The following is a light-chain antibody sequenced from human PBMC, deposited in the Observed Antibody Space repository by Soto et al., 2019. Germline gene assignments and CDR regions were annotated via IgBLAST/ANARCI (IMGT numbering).Light chain of an antibody. CDR2: EVS. CDR3: CSDAGSSTKV. V-gene: IGLV2-23*02. Sequence: QSVLTQPASVSGSPGQSITISCTGTSSDVGSYNLVSWYQQHPGKAPKLMIYEVSKRPSGVSNRFSGSKSGNTASLTISGLQAEDEADYYCCSDAGSSTKVFGGGTKVTVL. J-gene: IGLJ2*01. CDR1: SSDVGSYNL.